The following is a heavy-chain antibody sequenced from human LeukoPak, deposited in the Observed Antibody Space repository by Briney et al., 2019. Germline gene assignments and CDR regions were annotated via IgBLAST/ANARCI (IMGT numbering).Heavy chain of an antibody. CDR2: ISVHNGNT. CDR1: GYTFTNYG. Sequence: ASVKVSCKASGYTFTNYGISWVRQAPGQGLEWMGWISVHNGNTNYAQKLQGRVTMTTDTSTSTAYMELRSLRSDDTAVYYCARTPISRITMIVVVIGGDYWGQGTLVTVSS. J-gene: IGHJ4*02. V-gene: IGHV1-18*01. D-gene: IGHD3-22*01. CDR3: ARTPISRITMIVVVIGGDY.